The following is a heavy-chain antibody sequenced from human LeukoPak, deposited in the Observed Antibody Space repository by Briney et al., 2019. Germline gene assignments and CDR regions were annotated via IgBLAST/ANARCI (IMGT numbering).Heavy chain of an antibody. Sequence: GASVKASCKASGHTFTGYYMHWVRQAPGQGLEWMGWINPNRGGTNYAQKFEGMVTMTRDTSISTAYMELSRLRSDDTAVYYCARVQGYCSSTSCYPDTNFDYWGQGTLVTVSS. CDR2: INPNRGGT. J-gene: IGHJ4*02. CDR1: GHTFTGYY. V-gene: IGHV1-2*02. D-gene: IGHD2-2*01. CDR3: ARVQGYCSSTSCYPDTNFDY.